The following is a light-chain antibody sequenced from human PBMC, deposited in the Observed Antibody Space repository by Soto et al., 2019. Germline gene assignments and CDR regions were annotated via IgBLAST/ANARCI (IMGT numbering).Light chain of an antibody. Sequence: QSVLTQPASVSGSPGQSITISCTGTSSDVGSYDLVSWYQQHPRRAPKLVIYEVSKRPSGVSSRFSGSKSGNTASLTISGLQAEDEADYLCCSYAGTSPFYVFGPGTKVTVL. CDR2: EVS. CDR3: CSYAGTSPFYV. J-gene: IGLJ1*01. CDR1: SSDVGSYDL. V-gene: IGLV2-23*02.